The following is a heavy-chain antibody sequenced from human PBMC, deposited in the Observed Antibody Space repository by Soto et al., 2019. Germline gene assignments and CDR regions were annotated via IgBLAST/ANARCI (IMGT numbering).Heavy chain of an antibody. CDR2: ISGSGGST. CDR1: GFTFSSYA. Sequence: GESLKISCAASGFTFSSYAMSWVRQAPGKGLEWVSAISGSGGSTYYADSVKGRFTISRDNSKNTLYLQMNSLRAEDTAVYYCAKGYYYDSSGYHDPFDYWGQGTLVTVSS. CDR3: AKGYYYDSSGYHDPFDY. D-gene: IGHD3-22*01. V-gene: IGHV3-23*01. J-gene: IGHJ4*02.